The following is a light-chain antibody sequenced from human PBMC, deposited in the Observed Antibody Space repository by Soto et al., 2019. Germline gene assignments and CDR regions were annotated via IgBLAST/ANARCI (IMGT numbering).Light chain of an antibody. V-gene: IGKV1-39*01. CDR3: QQSYSSPFT. CDR2: AAS. J-gene: IGKJ3*01. CDR1: QGITSY. Sequence: DIQMTQSPSSLSASVGERVTITCRASQGITSYLNWYQQKPGKAPNLLIYAASSLQSGVPSRFSGSGSGTDFTLTISSLQPEDFATYYCQQSYSSPFTFGPGTKVDIK.